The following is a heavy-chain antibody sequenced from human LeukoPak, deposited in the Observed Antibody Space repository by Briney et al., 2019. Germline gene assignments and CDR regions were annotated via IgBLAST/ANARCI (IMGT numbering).Heavy chain of an antibody. J-gene: IGHJ4*02. CDR1: GYTFTGYY. CDR2: INPNSGGT. Sequence: ASVKVSCKASGYTFTGYYMHWVRQAPGQGLEWMGWINPNSGGTNYAQKFQGRVTMTRDTSISTAYMELSRLRSDDTAVYYCARDQGFSGYDYIDYWGQGTLVTVSS. V-gene: IGHV1-2*02. D-gene: IGHD5-12*01. CDR3: ARDQGFSGYDYIDY.